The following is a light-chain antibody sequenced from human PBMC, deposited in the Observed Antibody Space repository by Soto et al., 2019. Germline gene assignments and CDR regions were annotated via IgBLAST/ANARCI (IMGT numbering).Light chain of an antibody. Sequence: DIQMTQSPSTLSASVGDRVTITCRASQSIKTWLAWYQRKPGKAPKLLIYKASSLESGVPSRFSGSGSGTEFTLTISSLQPDDFATYYCQQYNSYSGTFGQGTKVDIK. CDR1: QSIKTW. CDR3: QQYNSYSGT. V-gene: IGKV1-5*03. CDR2: KAS. J-gene: IGKJ1*01.